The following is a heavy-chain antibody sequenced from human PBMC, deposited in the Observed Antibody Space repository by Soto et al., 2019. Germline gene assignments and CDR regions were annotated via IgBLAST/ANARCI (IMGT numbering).Heavy chain of an antibody. D-gene: IGHD3-9*01. CDR1: GYTFTSYY. CDR3: ATDKVAFDM. Sequence: GASVKVSCKASGYTFTSYYMHWVRQAPGQGLEWMGIINPSGGSTSYAQKFQGRVTMTRDTSINTAYMEVSRLRSDDTAVYYCATDKVAFDMWGQGTMVTVSS. V-gene: IGHV1-46*01. J-gene: IGHJ3*02. CDR2: INPSGGST.